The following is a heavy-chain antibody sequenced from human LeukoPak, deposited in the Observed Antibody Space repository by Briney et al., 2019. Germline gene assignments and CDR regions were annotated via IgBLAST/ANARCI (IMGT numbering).Heavy chain of an antibody. CDR2: IYYSGST. CDR1: GGSISSYY. CDR3: ARGEATCYYDSSGLDY. Sequence: PSETLSLTCTVSGGSISSYYWSWIRQPPGKGLEWIGYIYYSGSTNYNPSLKSRVTISVDTSKNQFSLKLSSVTAADTAVYYCARGEATCYYDSSGLDYWGQGTLVTVSS. J-gene: IGHJ4*02. V-gene: IGHV4-59*01. D-gene: IGHD3-22*01.